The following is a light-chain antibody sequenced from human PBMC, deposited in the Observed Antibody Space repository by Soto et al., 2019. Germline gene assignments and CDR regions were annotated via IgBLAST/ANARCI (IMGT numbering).Light chain of an antibody. Sequence: QSVLTQPPSASGSPGQSVTISCTGTSSDVGGYNYVSWYQQHPGKAPKLMIYEVSKRPSGVPDRFSGSKSGNTASLTVSGLQDEDEDDYYCRSYAGSNYVFGTRTKVXVL. CDR1: SSDVGGYNY. V-gene: IGLV2-8*01. J-gene: IGLJ1*01. CDR3: RSYAGSNYV. CDR2: EVS.